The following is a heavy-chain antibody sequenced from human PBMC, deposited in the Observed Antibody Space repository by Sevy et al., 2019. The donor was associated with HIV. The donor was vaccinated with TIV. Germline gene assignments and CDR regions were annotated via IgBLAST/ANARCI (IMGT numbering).Heavy chain of an antibody. CDR3: VRGGGNGLYYFDY. J-gene: IGHJ4*02. V-gene: IGHV1-69*13. CDR2: IIPILNTV. D-gene: IGHD6-19*01. Sequence: ASVKVSCKASGGIFKSYGISWVRQAPGQGLEWMGGIIPILNTVHYSQKFQGRVTITADESTKTAYMELSSLRSEDTAGYYCVRGGGNGLYYFDYWGQETLVTVSS. CDR1: GGIFKSYG.